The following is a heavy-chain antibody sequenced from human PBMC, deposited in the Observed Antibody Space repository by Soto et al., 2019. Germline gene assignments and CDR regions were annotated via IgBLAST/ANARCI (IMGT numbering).Heavy chain of an antibody. CDR3: ARQPGGYQLLYWGMDV. CDR2: IYYSGST. CDR1: GGSISSSSYY. V-gene: IGHV4-39*01. D-gene: IGHD2-2*02. Sequence: QLQLQESGPGLVKPSETLSLTCTVSGGSISSSSYYWGWIRQPPGKGLEWIGSIYYSGSTYYNPSLKSRVTISVDTSKNQFSLKLSSVTAADTAVYYCARQPGGYQLLYWGMDVWGQGTTVTVSS. J-gene: IGHJ6*02.